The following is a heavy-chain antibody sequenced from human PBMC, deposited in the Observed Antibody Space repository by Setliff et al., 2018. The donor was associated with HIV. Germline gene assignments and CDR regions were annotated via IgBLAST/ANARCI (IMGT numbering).Heavy chain of an antibody. D-gene: IGHD3-22*01. CDR3: ARSRTSSGYYGVTGYGMDV. J-gene: IGHJ6*02. V-gene: IGHV4-61*02. CDR2: IFRAGNA. Sequence: PSETLSLTCTVSGGSINSGAYLWAWIRQPAGKGLEWIGRIFRAGNATYNPSLKSRVTISADTSKNQFSLNLSSVTTADTAVYYCARSRTSSGYYGVTGYGMDVWGQGTTVTVSS. CDR1: GGSINSGAYL.